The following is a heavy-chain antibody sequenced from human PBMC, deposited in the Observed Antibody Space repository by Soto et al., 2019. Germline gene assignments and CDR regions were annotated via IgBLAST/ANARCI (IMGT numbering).Heavy chain of an antibody. CDR1: GYTFTSYG. CDR3: AIARYSSGYYYYYGMDV. V-gene: IGHV1-18*01. CDR2: ISAYNGNT. Sequence: QVQLVQSGAEVKKPGASVKVSCKASGYTFTSYGISWVRQAPGQGLEWMGWISAYNGNTNYAQKLQGRVTMTTDTSTSTAYMELRSLRSDDTAVYYCAIARYSSGYYYYYGMDVWGQGTTVTVSS. J-gene: IGHJ6*02. D-gene: IGHD6-19*01.